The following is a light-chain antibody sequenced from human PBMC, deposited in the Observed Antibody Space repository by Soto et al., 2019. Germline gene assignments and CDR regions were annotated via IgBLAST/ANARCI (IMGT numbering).Light chain of an antibody. CDR3: QQYNKWPLT. Sequence: EIVMTQSPAPLSVSPGERATLSCRASQSVSSNLAWYQQTPGQSPRLLIYDISTRATGLPARFSGSGSGTEFTLTISSLQSEDFAVYYCQQYNKWPLTFGGGTKVEIK. J-gene: IGKJ4*01. CDR1: QSVSSN. V-gene: IGKV3-15*01. CDR2: DIS.